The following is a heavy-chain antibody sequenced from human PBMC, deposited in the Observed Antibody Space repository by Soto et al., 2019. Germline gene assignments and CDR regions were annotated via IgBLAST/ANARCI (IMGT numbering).Heavy chain of an antibody. Sequence: GASVKVSCKASGGTFSSYTISWVRQAPGQGLEWMGRIIPILGIANYAQKFQGRVTITADKSTSTAYMELSSLRSEDTAVYYCARFGTVLLKESLNWFDPWGQGTLVTVSS. V-gene: IGHV1-69*02. D-gene: IGHD3-10*01. CDR3: ARFGTVLLKESLNWFDP. CDR2: IIPILGIA. J-gene: IGHJ5*02. CDR1: GGTFSSYT.